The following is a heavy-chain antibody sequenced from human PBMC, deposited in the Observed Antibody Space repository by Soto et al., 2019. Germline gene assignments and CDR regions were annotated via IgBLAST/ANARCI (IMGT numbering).Heavy chain of an antibody. CDR2: ISAYNGNT. J-gene: IGHJ4*02. CDR3: ARDRYGGKKPKGYFDY. V-gene: IGHV1-18*01. CDR1: GYTFTSYG. D-gene: IGHD4-17*01. Sequence: QVQLVQSGAEVKKPGASVKVSCKASGYTFTSYGISWVRQAPGQGLEWMGWISAYNGNTNYAQKLQGRVTMTTDTSTSTADMELRSLRSDDTAVYYCARDRYGGKKPKGYFDYWGQGTLVTVSS.